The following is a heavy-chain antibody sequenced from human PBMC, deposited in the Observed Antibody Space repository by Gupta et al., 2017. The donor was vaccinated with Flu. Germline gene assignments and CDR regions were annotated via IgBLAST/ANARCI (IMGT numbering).Heavy chain of an antibody. J-gene: IGHJ4*02. V-gene: IGHV1-45*01. CDR3: ARSGLDSSDDDVFES. D-gene: IGHD3-22*01. CDR1: GGIFTFRL. CDR2: ITPYNGNT. Sequence: MQLPQFGAEVMQPGSSVRVSCDAPGGIFTFRLLHWVRHVPGQPLEWMGWITPYNGNTAYAQRFLGILTIGRAPSLKPMFMELRGLTSVDSGIYYCARSGLDSSDDDVFESWGQGTQVTVSS.